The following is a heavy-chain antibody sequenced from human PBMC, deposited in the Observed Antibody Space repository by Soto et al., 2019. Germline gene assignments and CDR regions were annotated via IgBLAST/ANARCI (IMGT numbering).Heavy chain of an antibody. CDR1: GYIFTSYG. CDR2: ISTSNGNT. CDR3: ARTLSSAASPYYFDF. V-gene: IGHV1-18*04. Sequence: QVQLMHSGAEVKKPGASVKVSCKASGYIFTSYGISWMRQAPGQGLEWMGWISTSNGNTRFAQKFQGRVTMTTDTSTTTAYMELRSLRSDDTAVYYCARTLSSAASPYYFDFWGQGTLVTVSS. J-gene: IGHJ4*02. D-gene: IGHD6-25*01.